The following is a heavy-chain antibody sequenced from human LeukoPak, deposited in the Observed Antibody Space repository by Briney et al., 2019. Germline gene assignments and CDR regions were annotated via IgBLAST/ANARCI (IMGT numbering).Heavy chain of an antibody. J-gene: IGHJ4*02. CDR2: IYYSGST. D-gene: IGHD3-22*01. Sequence: PSKTLSLTCTVPGGSISTGGYYWSWIRQHPGKGLEWIAYIYYSGSTYYNPSLKSRVTISVDTSKNQFSLKLSSVTAADTAVYYCARFHTSGYYRHFDFWGQGTLVTVSS. CDR3: ARFHTSGYYRHFDF. CDR1: GGSISTGGYY. V-gene: IGHV4-31*03.